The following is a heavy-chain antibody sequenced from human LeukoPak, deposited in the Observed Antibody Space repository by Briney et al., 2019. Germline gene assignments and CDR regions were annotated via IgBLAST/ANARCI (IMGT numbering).Heavy chain of an antibody. V-gene: IGHV3-23*01. CDR3: AKGKEDYGDYPDAFDI. CDR1: GFTFSSYA. Sequence: GGSLRLSCAASGFTFSSYAMSWVRQAPGKGLEWVSAISGSGGSTYYADSVKGRFTISRDNSKNTLYLQMNSLRAEDTAVYYCAKGKEDYGDYPDAFDIWGQGTMVTVSP. J-gene: IGHJ3*02. D-gene: IGHD4-17*01. CDR2: ISGSGGST.